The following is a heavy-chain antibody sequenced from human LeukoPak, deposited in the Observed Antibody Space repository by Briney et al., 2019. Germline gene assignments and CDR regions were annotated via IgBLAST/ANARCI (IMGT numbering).Heavy chain of an antibody. D-gene: IGHD6-13*01. CDR2: INHSGSS. Sequence: SETLSLTCAVYGGSFSSYYWSWIRQPPGKGLEWIGEINHSGSSNYNPSLKSRVTISGDTSKNQFFLRLTSVTAADTAVYYCARDGSDSSSWPYYYYGMDVWGQGTTVTVSS. CDR1: GGSFSSYY. CDR3: ARDGSDSSSWPYYYYGMDV. V-gene: IGHV4-34*01. J-gene: IGHJ6*02.